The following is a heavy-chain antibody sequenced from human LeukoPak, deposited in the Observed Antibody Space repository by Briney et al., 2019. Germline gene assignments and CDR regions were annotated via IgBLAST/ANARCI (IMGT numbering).Heavy chain of an antibody. D-gene: IGHD1-14*01. J-gene: IGHJ2*01. CDR2: IIGSGMTT. V-gene: IGHV3-23*01. Sequence: GGSLRLSCAASGFTFSSYAMSWVRQAPGKGLEWVSGIIGSGMTTFYVDSVKGRFTISRDNSKNTLNLQMDSLRAEDTAVYYCAKAGGATTSWYFDVWGRGTLVTVSS. CDR1: GFTFSSYA. CDR3: AKAGGATTSWYFDV.